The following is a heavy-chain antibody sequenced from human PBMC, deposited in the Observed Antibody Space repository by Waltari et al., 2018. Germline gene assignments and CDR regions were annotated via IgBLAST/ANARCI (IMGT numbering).Heavy chain of an antibody. V-gene: IGHV4-59*08. CDR2: IHHRGNT. D-gene: IGHD3-10*01. CDR1: GGSITAYF. Sequence: QVQLQESGPGLVKPSEPLSLTCSVSGGSITAYFWNWIRQPPGKGLEWIGYIHHRGNTKGNPSLKSRLTMSADTSKSQFSLRLTSVTAADTAVYFCARWDSPGRYFGDWGQGAPVTVSS. CDR3: ARWDSPGRYFGD. J-gene: IGHJ4*02.